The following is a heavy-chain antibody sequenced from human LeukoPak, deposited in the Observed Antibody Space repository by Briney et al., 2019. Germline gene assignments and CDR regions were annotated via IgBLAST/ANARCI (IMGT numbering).Heavy chain of an antibody. CDR2: ISPAGGTT. D-gene: IGHD6-13*01. CDR3: TKVRSGSNSWALRVFDY. Sequence: GGSLRLSCAVSGFTFSSEAMGWVRQLPGGGLEWVSTISPAGGTTYYAESMKGRFTISRDNSKSTLYLQMNSLRVEDTAVYYCTKVRSGSNSWALRVFDYWGQGALVTVSP. V-gene: IGHV3-23*01. CDR1: GFTFSSEA. J-gene: IGHJ4*02.